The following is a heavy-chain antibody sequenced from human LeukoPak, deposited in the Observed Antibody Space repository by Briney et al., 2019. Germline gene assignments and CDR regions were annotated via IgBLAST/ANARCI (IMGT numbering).Heavy chain of an antibody. CDR2: ISAHNGNT. CDR3: ARDRYCSSTSCYYYYGMDV. V-gene: IGHV1-18*04. CDR1: GYTFTSYG. J-gene: IGHJ6*04. D-gene: IGHD2-2*01. Sequence: SVKVSCKASGYTFTSYGISWVRQAPGQGLEWMGWISAHNGNTNYAQKLQGRVTMTTDTSTSTAYMELRSLRSDDTAVYYCARDRYCSSTSCYYYYGMDVWGKGTTVTVSS.